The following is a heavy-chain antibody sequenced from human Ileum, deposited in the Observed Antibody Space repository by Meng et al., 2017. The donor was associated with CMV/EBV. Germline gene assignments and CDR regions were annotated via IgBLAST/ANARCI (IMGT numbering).Heavy chain of an antibody. V-gene: IGHV1-3*01. D-gene: IGHD6-19*01. CDR3: AREGFSSGWSHFDS. J-gene: IGHJ4*02. CDR1: GYTCPFYA. CDR2: INPGNGDT. Sequence: KTSGYTCPFYAMHWVRQAPGQRLEWMAWINPGNGDTEYSQKFQDRLTITVDTSANTASMELSSLRSEDTAVYYCAREGFSSGWSHFDSWGQGTLVTVSS.